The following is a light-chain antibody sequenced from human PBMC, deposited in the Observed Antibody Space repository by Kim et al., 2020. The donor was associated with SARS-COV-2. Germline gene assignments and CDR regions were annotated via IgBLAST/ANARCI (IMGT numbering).Light chain of an antibody. CDR3: SAWDSSLRAVV. CDR2: RNN. V-gene: IGLV10-54*04. Sequence: RQNDTRTCTGNSNNVGNEGAVWMQQHQGHPPKFLSYRNNNRPSGISERFSASRSGNTASLTISGLQAEDEADYFCSAWDSSLRAVVFGGGTQLTVL. CDR1: SNNVGNEG. J-gene: IGLJ3*02.